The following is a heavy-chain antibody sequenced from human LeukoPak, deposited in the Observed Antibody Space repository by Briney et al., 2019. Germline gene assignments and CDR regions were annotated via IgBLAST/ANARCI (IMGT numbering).Heavy chain of an antibody. CDR2: INSDGSST. CDR3: ARDLRNYYGSGSYEDY. D-gene: IGHD3-10*01. Sequence: GGSLRLSCAASGFTFSSYWMHWVRQAPGKGLVWVSRINSDGSSTSYADSVKGRFTISRDNAKNTLYPQMSSLRAEDTAVYYCARDLRNYYGSGSYEDYWGQGTLVTVSS. CDR1: GFTFSSYW. J-gene: IGHJ4*02. V-gene: IGHV3-74*01.